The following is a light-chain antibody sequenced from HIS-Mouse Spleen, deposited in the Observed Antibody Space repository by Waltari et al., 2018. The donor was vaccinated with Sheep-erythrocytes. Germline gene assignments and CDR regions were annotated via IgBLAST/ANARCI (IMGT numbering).Light chain of an antibody. V-gene: IGKV2-30*02. CDR2: KVS. CDR1: QSLVHSDGNTY. Sequence: DVVMTQSPLSLPVTLGQPASISCRSSQSLVHSDGNTYLNWFQQRPGQSTRRLISKVSNRDSGVPDRFSGSGSGTDFTLKISRVEAEDVGVYYCMQGTFGQGTKLEIK. J-gene: IGKJ2*01. CDR3: MQGT.